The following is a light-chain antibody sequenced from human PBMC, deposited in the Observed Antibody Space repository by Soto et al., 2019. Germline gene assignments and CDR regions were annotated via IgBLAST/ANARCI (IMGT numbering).Light chain of an antibody. CDR2: DSS. CDR1: QDIGKF. J-gene: IGKJ4*01. V-gene: IGKV1-33*01. CDR3: QQADNLPVT. Sequence: DIQLTQSPSSLSASVGDRITINCQASQDIGKFLNWYQHKTGEAAKLLIYDSSTLQAGVPSRFSGSASGTDFTLTISSLQPEDFAVYYCQQADNLPVTFGGGTRVEL.